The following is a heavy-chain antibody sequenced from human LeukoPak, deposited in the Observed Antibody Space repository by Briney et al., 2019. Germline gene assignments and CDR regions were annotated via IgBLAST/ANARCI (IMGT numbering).Heavy chain of an antibody. CDR1: GGSISSGGYY. V-gene: IGHV4-31*03. CDR3: ARAKHCSSTSCYANYYYGMDV. Sequence: SETLSLTCTVSGGSISSGGYYWSWIRQHPGKGLEWIGYIYYSGSTYYNPSLKSRVTISVDTSKNQFSLKLSSVTAADTAVYYCARAKHCSSTSCYANYYYGMDVWGKGTTVTVSS. CDR2: IYYSGST. J-gene: IGHJ6*04. D-gene: IGHD2-2*01.